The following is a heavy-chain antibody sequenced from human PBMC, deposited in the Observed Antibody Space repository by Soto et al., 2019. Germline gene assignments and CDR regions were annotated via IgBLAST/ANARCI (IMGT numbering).Heavy chain of an antibody. CDR3: AREVGLTGDDAFDI. V-gene: IGHV3-48*04. J-gene: IGHJ3*02. Sequence: GGSLRLSCAASGFTFSSYSMNWVRQAPGKGLEWVSYISSSSSTIYYADSVKGRFTISRDNAKNSLYLQMNSLRAEGTAVYYCAREVGLTGDDAFDIWGQGTMVTVSS. CDR1: GFTFSSYS. CDR2: ISSSSSTI. D-gene: IGHD7-27*01.